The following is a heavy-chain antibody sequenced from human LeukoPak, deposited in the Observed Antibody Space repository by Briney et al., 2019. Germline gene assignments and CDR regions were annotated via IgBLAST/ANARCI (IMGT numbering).Heavy chain of an antibody. CDR1: GYTFTSYG. CDR2: ISAYNRNT. J-gene: IGHJ4*02. V-gene: IGHV1-18*01. D-gene: IGHD6-19*01. CDR3: ARDEWLVPGEKFDY. Sequence: ASVKVSCKASGYTFTSYGISWVRQAPGLGLEWMGWISAYNRNTKYAQKLQGRVTMTTDTSTSTAYMELTSLRSDDTAVYYCARDEWLVPGEKFDYWGQGTLVTVSS.